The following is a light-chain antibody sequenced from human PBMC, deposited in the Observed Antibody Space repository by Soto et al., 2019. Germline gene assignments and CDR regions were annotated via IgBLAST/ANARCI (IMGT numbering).Light chain of an antibody. Sequence: QSALTQPASVSGSPGQSITISCTGTSSVIVAYNFVSWYQQHPGKVPKVIIYEVSNRPSGVSDRFSGSKSGNTASLTISGLQADDEAAYYCNSFTSRNTLVFGGGTK. CDR2: EVS. J-gene: IGLJ3*02. CDR1: SSVIVAYNF. V-gene: IGLV2-14*01. CDR3: NSFTSRNTLV.